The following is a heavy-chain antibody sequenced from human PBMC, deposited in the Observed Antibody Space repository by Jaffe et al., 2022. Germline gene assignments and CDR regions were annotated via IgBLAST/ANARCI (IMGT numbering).Heavy chain of an antibody. CDR3: ATDGNSVGAFDI. CDR2: IYSGGGT. J-gene: IGHJ3*02. CDR1: GFIVSNNY. V-gene: IGHV3-66*02. D-gene: IGHD1-26*01. Sequence: EMQLAESGGGLVQPGGSLRLSCAASGFIVSNNYMSWVRQAPGKGLEWVSIIYSGGGTFYAGSVKGRFTTSRDVSSNTLFLQMSSLRLDDTAMYYCATDGNSVGAFDIWGQGTMVTVSS.